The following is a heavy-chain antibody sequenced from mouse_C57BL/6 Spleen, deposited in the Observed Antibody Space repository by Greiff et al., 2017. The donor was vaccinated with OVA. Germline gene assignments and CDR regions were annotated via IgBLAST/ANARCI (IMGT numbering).Heavy chain of an antibody. CDR2: ILPGSGST. J-gene: IGHJ3*01. V-gene: IGHV1-9*01. Sequence: QVQLQQSGAELMKPGASVKLSCKATGYTFTGYWIEWVKQRPGHGLEWIGEILPGSGSTNYNEKFKGKATLTAEKSSSTAYMQLSSLTSEDSAVYFCAREGTQRGFAYWGQGTLVTVSA. CDR1: GYTFTGYW. CDR3: AREGTQRGFAY.